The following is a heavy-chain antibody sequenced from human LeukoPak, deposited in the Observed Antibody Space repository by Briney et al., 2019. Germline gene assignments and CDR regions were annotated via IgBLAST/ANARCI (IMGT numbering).Heavy chain of an antibody. Sequence: PSETLSLTCAVHGGSFSGYYWSWIRQPPGKGLEWIGEINHSGSTNYNPSLKSRVTISVDTSKNQFSLKLSSVTAADTAVYYCASSGWSKFDYWGQGTLVTVSS. V-gene: IGHV4-34*01. CDR2: INHSGST. CDR3: ASSGWSKFDY. CDR1: GGSFSGYY. D-gene: IGHD6-19*01. J-gene: IGHJ4*02.